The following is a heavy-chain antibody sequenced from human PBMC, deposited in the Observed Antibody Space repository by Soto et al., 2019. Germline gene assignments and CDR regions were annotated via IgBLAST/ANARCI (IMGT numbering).Heavy chain of an antibody. V-gene: IGHV4-34*01. J-gene: IGHJ4*02. CDR3: ARAPYDFWSGIIGTLDY. Sequence: SETLSLTCAVYGGSLRGYYGSWIRQPPGKGLEWIGEINHSGSTNYNPSLKSRVTISVDTSKNQFSLKLSSVTAADTAVYYCARAPYDFWSGIIGTLDYWGQGTLVTVSS. CDR1: GGSLRGYY. D-gene: IGHD3-3*01. CDR2: INHSGST.